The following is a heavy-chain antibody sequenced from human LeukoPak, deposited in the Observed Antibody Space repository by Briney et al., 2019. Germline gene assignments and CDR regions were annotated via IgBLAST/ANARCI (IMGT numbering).Heavy chain of an antibody. CDR1: GFTFSSYG. J-gene: IGHJ4*02. CDR3: AKDLLLWFGELPTLDY. D-gene: IGHD3-10*01. CDR2: ISYDGSNK. Sequence: GGSLRLSCAASGFTFSSYGMHWVRQAPGKGLEWVAVISYDGSNKYYADSVKGRFTISRDNSKNTLDLQMNSLRAEDTAVYYCAKDLLLWFGELPTLDYWGQGTLVTVSS. V-gene: IGHV3-30*18.